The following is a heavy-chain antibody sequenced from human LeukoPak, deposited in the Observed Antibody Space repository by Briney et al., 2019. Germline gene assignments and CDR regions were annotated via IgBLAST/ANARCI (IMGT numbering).Heavy chain of an antibody. CDR3: AREWWGAITMVRGVIDY. J-gene: IGHJ4*02. D-gene: IGHD3-10*01. CDR1: GYTFTGHY. V-gene: IGHV1-2*02. CDR2: INPNSGGT. Sequence: ASVKVSCKASGYTFTGHYMHWVRQAPGQGLEWMGWINPNSGGTNYAQKFQGRVTMTRDTSISTAYMELSRLRSDDTAVYYCAREWWGAITMVRGVIDYWGQGTLVTVSS.